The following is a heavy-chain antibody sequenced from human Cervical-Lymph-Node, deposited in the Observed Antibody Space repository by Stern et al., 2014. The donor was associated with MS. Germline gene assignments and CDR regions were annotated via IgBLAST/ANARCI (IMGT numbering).Heavy chain of an antibody. CDR3: ARVSSEFAFWTFDP. CDR2: LTSDGNNK. D-gene: IGHD3/OR15-3a*01. CDR1: GFTFSTYG. J-gene: IGHJ5*02. Sequence: QVQLVESGGGVVQPGTSLRLSCAASGFTFSTYGMHWVRQAPGKGPEWVAGLTSDGNNKYYGGSVKGRFAISRDNSKKTLYLHMNSLRAEDTAVYYCARVSSEFAFWTFDPWGQGTLVTVSS. V-gene: IGHV3-30*03.